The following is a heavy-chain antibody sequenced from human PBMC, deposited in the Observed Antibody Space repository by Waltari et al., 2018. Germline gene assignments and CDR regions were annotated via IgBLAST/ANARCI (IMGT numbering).Heavy chain of an antibody. V-gene: IGHV4-39*01. CDR2: IYYSGRT. D-gene: IGHD1-26*01. CDR3: ARRGSYWYFDL. Sequence: QLQLQESGPGLVKPSETLSLTCTVSGGSISSSSYYWGWIRQPPGKGLEWIVSIYYSGRTYYNPSLKSRVTISVDTSKNQFSLKLSSVTAADTAVYYCARRGSYWYFDLWGRGTLVTVSS. CDR1: GGSISSSSYY. J-gene: IGHJ2*01.